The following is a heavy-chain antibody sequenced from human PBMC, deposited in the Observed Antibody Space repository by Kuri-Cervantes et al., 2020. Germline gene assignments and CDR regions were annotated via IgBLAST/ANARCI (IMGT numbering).Heavy chain of an antibody. D-gene: IGHD6-19*01. CDR1: GFTFSSYA. V-gene: IGHV3-33*08. CDR3: ARQWNAFLDY. CDR2: IWYDGSNK. J-gene: IGHJ4*02. Sequence: GESLKISCAASGFTFSSYAMHWVRQAPGKGLEWVAVIWYDGSNKYYADSVKGRFTISRDNSKNTLYLQMNSLRAEDTAVYYCARQWNAFLDYWGQGTLVTVSS.